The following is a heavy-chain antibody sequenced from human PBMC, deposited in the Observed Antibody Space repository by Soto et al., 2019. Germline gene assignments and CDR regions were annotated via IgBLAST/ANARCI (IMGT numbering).Heavy chain of an antibody. V-gene: IGHV4-4*02. CDR1: GGSISSSNW. CDR3: ARDSTYVCGSRVYYYYYGMDV. CDR2: IYHSGST. Sequence: QVQLQESGPGLVKPSGTLSLTCAVSGGSISSSNWWSWVRQPPGKGLEWIGEIYHSGSTNYNPSLKSRVTMSVDKSKNQFSLKLSSVTAADTAVYYCARDSTYVCGSRVYYYYYGMDVWGQGTTVTVSS. D-gene: IGHD3-16*01. J-gene: IGHJ6*02.